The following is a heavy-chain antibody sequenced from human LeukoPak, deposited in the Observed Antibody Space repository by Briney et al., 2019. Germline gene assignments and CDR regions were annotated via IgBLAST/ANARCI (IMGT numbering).Heavy chain of an antibody. CDR2: MNPNSGNT. CDR3: AREAASYYYYGMDV. D-gene: IGHD6-25*01. V-gene: IGHV1-8*01. CDR1: GYTFTSYD. J-gene: IGHJ6*02. Sequence: ASVKDSCKASGYTFTSYDINWVRQATGQGLEWMGWMNPNSGNTGYAQKFQGRVTMTRNTSISAAYMELSSLRSEDTAVYYCAREAASYYYYGMDVWGQGTTVTVSS.